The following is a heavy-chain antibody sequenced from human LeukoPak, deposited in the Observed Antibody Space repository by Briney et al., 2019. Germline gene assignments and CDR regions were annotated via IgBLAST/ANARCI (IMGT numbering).Heavy chain of an antibody. CDR2: INHSGST. J-gene: IGHJ3*02. CDR1: GGSFSGYY. V-gene: IGHV4-34*01. Sequence: SETLSLTCAVYGGSFSGYYWSWIRQPPGKGLEWIGEINHSGSTNYNPSLKSRVTISVDTSKNQFSLKLSSVTAADTAVYYCARDRFPSLGGAFDIWGQGTMVTVSS. D-gene: IGHD3-16*02. CDR3: ARDRFPSLGGAFDI.